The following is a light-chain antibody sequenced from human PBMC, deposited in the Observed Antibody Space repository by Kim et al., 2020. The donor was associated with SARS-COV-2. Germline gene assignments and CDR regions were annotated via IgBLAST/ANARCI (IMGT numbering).Light chain of an antibody. Sequence: ASVRDGVTITCRASQRIINYLAWFQQKPGKVPKRLIYAASSLQSGVPSRFSGSGSGTEFTLTITSLQPEDVATYYCLQHNSYPLTFGGGTKVDIK. J-gene: IGKJ4*01. CDR2: AAS. CDR3: LQHNSYPLT. CDR1: QRIINY. V-gene: IGKV1-17*03.